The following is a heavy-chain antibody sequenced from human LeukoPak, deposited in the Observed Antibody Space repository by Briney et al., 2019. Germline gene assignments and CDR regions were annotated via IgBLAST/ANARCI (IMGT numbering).Heavy chain of an antibody. J-gene: IGHJ5*02. CDR3: ARQGEYYDYVWGNYRTIYNWFDP. D-gene: IGHD3-16*02. V-gene: IGHV4-59*08. Sequence: SETLSLTCTVSGGSISSYYWGWIRQPPGKGLEWIGYIYYSGSTNYNPSLKSRVTISVDTSKDQFSLKLSSVTAADTAVYYCARQGEYYDYVWGNYRTIYNWFDPWGQGTLVTVSS. CDR1: GGSISSYY. CDR2: IYYSGST.